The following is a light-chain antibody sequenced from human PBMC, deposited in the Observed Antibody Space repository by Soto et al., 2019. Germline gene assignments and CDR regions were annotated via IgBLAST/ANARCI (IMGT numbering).Light chain of an antibody. V-gene: IGKV3-20*01. CDR3: QQYGSSQYT. CDR1: QSISATY. Sequence: EIVLTQSPGTLSLSPGERATLSCRASQSISATYLAWYQQKPGQAPRLLLYGASSRATGIPDRFSGSGSGTDFTFIINRLEPEDFAVYYCQQYGSSQYTFGQGTKLEI. CDR2: GAS. J-gene: IGKJ2*01.